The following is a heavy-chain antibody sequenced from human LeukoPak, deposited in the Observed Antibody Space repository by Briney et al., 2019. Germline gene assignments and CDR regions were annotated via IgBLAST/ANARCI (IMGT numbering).Heavy chain of an antibody. Sequence: EASVKVSCKASGGTFSSNAISWVRQVPGQGPEWMGGIFPISGTTNYAQKFQVRVTFTADKSTSTAYMELSSLRSEDTAVYYCARDVGHSNYVGAFDIWGQGTMVTVSS. CDR2: IFPISGTT. D-gene: IGHD4-11*01. CDR1: GGTFSSNA. V-gene: IGHV1-69*06. J-gene: IGHJ3*02. CDR3: ARDVGHSNYVGAFDI.